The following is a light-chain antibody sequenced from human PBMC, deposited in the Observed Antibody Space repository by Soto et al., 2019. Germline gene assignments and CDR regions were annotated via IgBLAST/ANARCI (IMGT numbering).Light chain of an antibody. CDR2: GAS. CDR1: QSVRSH. V-gene: IGKV3-15*01. CDR3: QQYNNWPET. Sequence: EVVMTQSPATLSVSPWERATLSCRASQSVRSHLAWYQQNPGQAPRLLIYGASTRATGIPARFSGSGSGTEFTLTISSQQSEDFAVYFCQQYNNWPETFGQGTKVEIK. J-gene: IGKJ1*01.